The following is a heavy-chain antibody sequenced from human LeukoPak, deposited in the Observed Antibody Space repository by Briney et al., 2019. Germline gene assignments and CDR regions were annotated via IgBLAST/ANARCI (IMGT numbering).Heavy chain of an antibody. CDR2: FDPEDGET. Sequence: ASVKVSCKVSGYTLTELSMHWVRQAPGKGLEWMGGFDPEDGETIYAQKFQGRVTMTEDTSTDTAYMELSSLRSEDTAVYYCATGRRSTYCGGDCYSFDYWGQGTLVTVSS. D-gene: IGHD2-21*02. CDR3: ATGRRSTYCGGDCYSFDY. J-gene: IGHJ4*02. V-gene: IGHV1-24*01. CDR1: GYTLTELS.